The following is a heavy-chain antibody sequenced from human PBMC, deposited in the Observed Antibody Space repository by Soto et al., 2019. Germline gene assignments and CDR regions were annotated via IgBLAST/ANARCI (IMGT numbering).Heavy chain of an antibody. V-gene: IGHV2-5*02. CDR3: AHCPPCCGRSRFDP. CDR2: IYWDDDK. CDR1: GFSLSTSGVG. Sequence: HITLKESGPTLVKPTQTLTLTCTFSGFSLSTSGVGVGWIRQPPGKALERLALIYWDDDKRYSPALKSRLTITKDTSKNQVVPTMTNMDPVDTSTYYCAHCPPCCGRSRFDPWGQGTLVTVSS. D-gene: IGHD2-15*01. J-gene: IGHJ5*02.